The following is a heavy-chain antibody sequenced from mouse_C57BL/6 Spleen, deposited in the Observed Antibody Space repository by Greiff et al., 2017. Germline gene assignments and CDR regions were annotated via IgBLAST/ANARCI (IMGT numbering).Heavy chain of an antibody. CDR3: TRDRGSWYFDV. CDR1: GFTFSSYA. D-gene: IGHD3-1*01. Sequence: DVMLVESGEGLVKPGGSLKLSCAASGFTFSSYAMSWVRQTPEKRLEWVAYISSGGDYIYYADTVKGRFTISRDNARNTLYLQMSSLKSEDTAMYYCTRDRGSWYFDVWGTGTTVTVSS. J-gene: IGHJ1*03. CDR2: ISSGGDYI. V-gene: IGHV5-9-1*02.